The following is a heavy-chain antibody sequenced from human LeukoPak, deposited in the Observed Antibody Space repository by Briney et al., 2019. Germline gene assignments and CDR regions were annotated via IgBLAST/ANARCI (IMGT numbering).Heavy chain of an antibody. V-gene: IGHV1-2*02. D-gene: IGHD5-12*01. CDR1: GYTFTSYG. Sequence: VASVKVSCKASGYTFTSYGISWVRQAPGQGLEWMGWINPNSGGTNYAQKFQGRVTMTRDTSISTAYMELSRLRSDDTAVYYCARLETGSYDYDYWGQGTLVTVSS. CDR2: INPNSGGT. CDR3: ARLETGSYDYDY. J-gene: IGHJ4*02.